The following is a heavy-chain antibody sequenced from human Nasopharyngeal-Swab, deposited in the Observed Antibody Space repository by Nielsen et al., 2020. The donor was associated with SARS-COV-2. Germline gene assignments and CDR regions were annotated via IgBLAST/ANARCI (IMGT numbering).Heavy chain of an antibody. V-gene: IGHV3-13*04. CDR1: GFTFSSYD. D-gene: IGHD5-12*01. Sequence: AGSLTLSCAASGFTFSSYDIPWVRHAPGKGLEWVSAIGTAGNTYYPGSVKGRFTISRENAKNSLYLQMNSLRAGDTAVYYCARALAPCGGYDYDYYYGMDVWGQGTTVTVSS. CDR2: IGTAGNT. J-gene: IGHJ6*02. CDR3: ARALAPCGGYDYDYYYGMDV.